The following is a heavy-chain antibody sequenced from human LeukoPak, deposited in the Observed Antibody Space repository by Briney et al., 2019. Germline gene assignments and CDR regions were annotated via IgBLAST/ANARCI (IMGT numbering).Heavy chain of an antibody. CDR3: ARVRVFWGYHRPGWFDR. V-gene: IGHV4-34*01. CDR1: GGSFSGYY. D-gene: IGHD3-16*01. J-gene: IGHJ5*02. CDR2: INHSGST. Sequence: SETLSLTCAVYGGSFSGYYWSWLRQPPGKGLEWIGEINHSGSTNYNPSLKSRVTISVDTSKNQFSLKLSSVTAADTDVYYCARVRVFWGYHRPGWFDRWGQGPLVTVSS.